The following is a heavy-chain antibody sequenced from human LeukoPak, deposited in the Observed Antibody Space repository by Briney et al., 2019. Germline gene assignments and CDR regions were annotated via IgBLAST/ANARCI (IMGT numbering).Heavy chain of an antibody. V-gene: IGHV3-21*01. Sequence: GGSLRLSCAASGFTFSSYSMNWVRQAPGKGLEWVSSISSSSSYIYYADSVKGRFTISRDNAKNSLYLQMNSLRAEDTAVYYCARDGSVAGLYAMDVWGHGTPVTVSS. CDR2: ISSSSSYI. D-gene: IGHD6-19*01. J-gene: IGHJ6*02. CDR1: GFTFSSYS. CDR3: ARDGSVAGLYAMDV.